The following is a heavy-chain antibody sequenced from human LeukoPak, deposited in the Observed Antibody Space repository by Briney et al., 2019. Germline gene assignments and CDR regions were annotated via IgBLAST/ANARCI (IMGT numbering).Heavy chain of an antibody. CDR1: GFTFSSYN. V-gene: IGHV3-21*01. CDR3: AKDFDWLLLGAFDI. D-gene: IGHD3-9*01. J-gene: IGHJ3*02. CDR2: ISSTSNYI. Sequence: PGGSLRLSCAASGFTFSSYNMNWIRQAPGKGLEWVSSISSTSNYIYYADSVKGRFTISRDNSKNTLYLQMNSLRAEDTAVYYCAKDFDWLLLGAFDIWGQGTMVTVSS.